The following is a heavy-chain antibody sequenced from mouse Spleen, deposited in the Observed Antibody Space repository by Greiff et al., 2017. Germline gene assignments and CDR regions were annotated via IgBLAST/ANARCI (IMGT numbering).Heavy chain of an antibody. CDR3: ARQITTVVATRYFDV. CDR2: IWSGGST. CDR1: GFSLTSYG. V-gene: IGHV2-2*01. Sequence: VQLQESGPGLVQPSQSLSITCTVSGFSLTSYGVHWVRQSPGKGLEWLGVIWSGGSTDYNAAFISRLSISKDNSKSQVFFKMNSLQADDTAIYYCARQITTVVATRYFDVWGAGTTVTVSS. D-gene: IGHD1-1*01. J-gene: IGHJ1*01.